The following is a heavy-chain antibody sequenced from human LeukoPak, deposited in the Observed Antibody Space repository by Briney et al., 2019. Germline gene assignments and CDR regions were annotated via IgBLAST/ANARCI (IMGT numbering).Heavy chain of an antibody. CDR1: GFTINSCA. D-gene: IGHD3-3*01. Sequence: GGSLRLSCAASGFTINSCAMSWVRQAPGKGLEWVSAMSGSAGNTYYADSVRGRITISRDSSKNMLYLEMNSLRAEDTAVYYCAKDGEGFLEWSPPLGYWGQGTPVTVSS. V-gene: IGHV3-23*01. CDR2: MSGSAGNT. CDR3: AKDGEGFLEWSPPLGY. J-gene: IGHJ4*02.